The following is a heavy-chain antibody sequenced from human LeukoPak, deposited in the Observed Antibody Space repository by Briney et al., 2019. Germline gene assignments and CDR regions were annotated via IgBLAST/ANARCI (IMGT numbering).Heavy chain of an antibody. J-gene: IGHJ6*03. CDR2: IYYSGST. CDR1: GGSISSYY. D-gene: IGHD2-2*01. Sequence: SETLSLTCTVSGGSISSYYWSWIRQPPGKGLEWIGSIYYSGSTYYNPSLKSRVTISVDTSKNQFSLKLSSVTAADTAVYYCVIDVVVPAARHYYYMDVWGKGTTVTVSS. V-gene: IGHV4-59*05. CDR3: VIDVVVPAARHYYYMDV.